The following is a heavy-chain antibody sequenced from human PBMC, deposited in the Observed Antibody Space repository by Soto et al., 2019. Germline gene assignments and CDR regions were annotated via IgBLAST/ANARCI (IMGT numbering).Heavy chain of an antibody. V-gene: IGHV1-2*02. Sequence: ASVKVSCKASGYTFTDYYIPWVRQAPGQGLEWLGWINPNSGATAYARTFQGRVTLTRDTSISTAYMALGGLNSDDPAVFYCATGPEGPLDYWGQGTLVTVSS. J-gene: IGHJ4*02. CDR3: ATGPEGPLDY. CDR1: GYTFTDYY. CDR2: INPNSGAT. D-gene: IGHD3-10*01.